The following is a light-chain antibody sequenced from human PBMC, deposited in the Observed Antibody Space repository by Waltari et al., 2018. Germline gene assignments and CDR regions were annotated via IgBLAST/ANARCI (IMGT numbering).Light chain of an antibody. CDR3: QSADISSSYRV. Sequence: SHDLTQPPSVSVSPGQTARITCSGDALPKQYAYWFQQKPGQAPGLVIYKYTERPSGIPERFSGSSSGTTVTLTISGVQADDEADYYCQSADISSSYRVFGGGTKLPVL. CDR2: KYT. J-gene: IGLJ3*02. V-gene: IGLV3-25*03. CDR1: ALPKQY.